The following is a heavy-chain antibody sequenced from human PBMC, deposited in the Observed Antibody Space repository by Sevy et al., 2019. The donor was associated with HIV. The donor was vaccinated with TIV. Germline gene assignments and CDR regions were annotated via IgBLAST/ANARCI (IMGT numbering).Heavy chain of an antibody. D-gene: IGHD3-3*01. J-gene: IGHJ4*02. V-gene: IGHV4-34*01. CDR1: GGSFSGFY. CDR3: ARGQWELYY. CDR2: INHIGST. Sequence: SETLSLTCAVYGGSFSGFYWTWIRQPPGKGLEWIGEINHIGSTTYNPSLKSRVTISVDTSKNQFSLKLSFVTAADTAVYYCARGQWELYYWGQGIQVTVSS.